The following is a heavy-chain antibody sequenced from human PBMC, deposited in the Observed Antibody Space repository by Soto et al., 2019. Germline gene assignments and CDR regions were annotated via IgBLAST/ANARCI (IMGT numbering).Heavy chain of an antibody. CDR1: GLNFDDFA. CDR2: ITWNSRVL. Sequence: SLLLSCVGTGLNFDDFAMHWVRQAPGKGLEWVSGITWNSRVLAYADSVKGRFTISRDNARNSLYLQMDSLRDEDTALYYCAKGRYDLWSAYYFDSWGQGTLVTVSS. CDR3: AKGRYDLWSAYYFDS. V-gene: IGHV3-9*01. J-gene: IGHJ4*02. D-gene: IGHD3-3*01.